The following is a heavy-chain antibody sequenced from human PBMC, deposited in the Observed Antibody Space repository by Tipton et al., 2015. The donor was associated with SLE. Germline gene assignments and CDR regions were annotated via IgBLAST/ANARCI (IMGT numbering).Heavy chain of an antibody. J-gene: IGHJ6*03. D-gene: IGHD7-27*01. CDR2: INWNSGSI. Sequence: SLRLSCEASGFNFHDYGMHWVRQAPGKGLEWVSLINWNSGSIAYADSVKGRFTISRDNAKNSLYLQMNSLRGEDTALYYCAKAPSGDPYYYHYMDVWGTGTTVTVSS. CDR1: GFNFHDYG. CDR3: AKAPSGDPYYYHYMDV. V-gene: IGHV3-9*01.